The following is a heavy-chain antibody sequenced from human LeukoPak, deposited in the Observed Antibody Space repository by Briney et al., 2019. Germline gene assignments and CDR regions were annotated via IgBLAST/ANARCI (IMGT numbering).Heavy chain of an antibody. CDR2: INPSGAST. Sequence: GASVKVSCKASGYTFTSYYMHWVRQAPGQXLEWMGIINPSGASTIYAQKFQGRVTMTRDTSTSTVYMELNSLRSEDTAVYYCARDGNGGSLWFGELLPLLAWGQGTLVTVSS. CDR3: ARDGNGGSLWFGELLPLLA. V-gene: IGHV1-46*01. D-gene: IGHD3-10*01. CDR1: GYTFTSYY. J-gene: IGHJ5*02.